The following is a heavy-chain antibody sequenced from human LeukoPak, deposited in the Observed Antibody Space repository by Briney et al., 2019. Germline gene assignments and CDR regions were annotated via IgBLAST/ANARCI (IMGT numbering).Heavy chain of an antibody. CDR3: ARGRSGTDY. Sequence: SGTLSLTCTVSGGSINTYHWSWIRQPPGKGLEWIGYIYYSGSTNYNPSLKSRVAISVDTSKNQFSLNLSSVTAADTAVYYCARGRSGTDYWGQGTLVTVSS. CDR2: IYYSGST. V-gene: IGHV4-59*01. D-gene: IGHD2-2*01. CDR1: GGSINTYH. J-gene: IGHJ4*02.